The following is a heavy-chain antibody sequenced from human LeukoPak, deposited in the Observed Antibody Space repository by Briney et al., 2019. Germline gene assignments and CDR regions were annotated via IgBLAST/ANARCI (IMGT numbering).Heavy chain of an antibody. Sequence: SVKVSCKASGYTFTGYYMHWVRQAPGQGLEWMGWINPNSGDTKYAQKLQGRVTMTRDTSISTVYMELSNLRPDDTAVYYCARVFGEDYDSSGYYGFGYWGQGTLVTVSS. D-gene: IGHD3-22*01. CDR2: INPNSGDT. CDR3: ARVFGEDYDSSGYYGFGY. V-gene: IGHV1-2*02. CDR1: GYTFTGYY. J-gene: IGHJ4*02.